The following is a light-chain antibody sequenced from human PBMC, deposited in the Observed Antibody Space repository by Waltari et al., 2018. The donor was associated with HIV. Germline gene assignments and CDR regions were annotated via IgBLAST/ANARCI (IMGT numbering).Light chain of an antibody. Sequence: NSMLTQHHSVSESPVKTVTISCTRSSASIASNYVQWYLQRPGSSPTPVIYEDNQRPSGVPDRFSGSIDRSSNSASLTISGLKAEDEADYYCQSYDSSNHWVFGGGTKLTVL. V-gene: IGLV6-57*01. CDR2: EDN. CDR1: SASIASNY. J-gene: IGLJ3*02. CDR3: QSYDSSNHWV.